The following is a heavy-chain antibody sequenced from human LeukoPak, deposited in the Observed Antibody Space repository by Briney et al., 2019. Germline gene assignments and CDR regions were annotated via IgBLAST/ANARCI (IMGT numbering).Heavy chain of an antibody. CDR2: SHYSGST. CDR3: AKRHSYGYGKDDSSGYYNTIIDY. CDR1: GGSISSYY. V-gene: IGHV4-59*01. Sequence: SETLSLTCTVSGGSISSYYWGWIRQPPGKGLEWIGYSHYSGSTNCISSLKSRVTISVDTSKNQFSLKLSSVTAADTATYYCAKRHSYGYGKDDSSGYYNTIIDYWGQGTLVTVSS. D-gene: IGHD3-22*01. J-gene: IGHJ4*02.